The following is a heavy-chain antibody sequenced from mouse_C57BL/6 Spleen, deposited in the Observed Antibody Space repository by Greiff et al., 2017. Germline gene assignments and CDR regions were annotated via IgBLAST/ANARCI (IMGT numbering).Heavy chain of an antibody. CDR1: GFTFSDAW. J-gene: IGHJ3*01. Sequence: DVMLVESGGGLVQPGGSMKLSCAASGFTFSDAWMDWVRQSPEKGLEWVAEIRNKANNHATYYAESVKGRFTISRDDSKSSVYLQMNSVRAEDTGIYYCTGSNYLAWFAYWGQGTLVTVSA. CDR3: TGSNYLAWFAY. D-gene: IGHD2-5*01. V-gene: IGHV6-6*01. CDR2: IRNKANNHAT.